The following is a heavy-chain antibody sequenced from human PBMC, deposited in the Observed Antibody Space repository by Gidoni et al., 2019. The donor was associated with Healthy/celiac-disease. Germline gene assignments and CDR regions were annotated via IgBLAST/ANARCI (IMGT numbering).Heavy chain of an antibody. D-gene: IGHD1-26*01. V-gene: IGHV4-59*08. CDR3: ARFEPLVGAGGDFDY. CDR2: IYYSGST. CDR1: GGSISSYY. Sequence: QVQLQESGPGLVKPSETLSLTCPVSGGSISSYYWSWIRQPPGKGLEWIGYIYYSGSTNYNPSLKSRVTISVDTSKNQFSLKLSSVTAADTAVYYCARFEPLVGAGGDFDYWGQGTLVTVSS. J-gene: IGHJ4*02.